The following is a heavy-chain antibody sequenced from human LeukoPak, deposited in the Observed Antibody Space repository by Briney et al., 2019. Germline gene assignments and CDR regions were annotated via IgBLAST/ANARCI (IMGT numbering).Heavy chain of an antibody. D-gene: IGHD2-8*01. V-gene: IGHV1-2*02. CDR1: AYTFSDYY. CDR2: IDPNSEDT. J-gene: IGHJ3*02. CDR3: ARRSRNGLYAFDI. Sequence: ASVKVSCTASAYTFSDYYLHWVRQAPGQGPEWMGWIDPNSEDTEYAQKFQGRVTMTRVRSISTAYMELSRLTSDDTAVYYCARRSRNGLYAFDIWGQETMVTVSS.